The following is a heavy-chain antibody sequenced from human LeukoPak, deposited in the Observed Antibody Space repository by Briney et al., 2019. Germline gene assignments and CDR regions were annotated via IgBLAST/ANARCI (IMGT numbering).Heavy chain of an antibody. J-gene: IGHJ4*02. CDR2: VYSSGST. CDR1: GGSISGHY. CDR3: ARLTWDTTMVRYYFDF. V-gene: IGHV4-4*08. D-gene: IGHD5-18*01. Sequence: SETLSLTCTVSGGSISGHYWTWIRQSPGKGLGWLGHVYSSGSTKYNPSYKSRVTISVDTSKNQVSLNLSSVTAADTAVYFCARLTWDTTMVRYYFDFWGQGTLVTVSS.